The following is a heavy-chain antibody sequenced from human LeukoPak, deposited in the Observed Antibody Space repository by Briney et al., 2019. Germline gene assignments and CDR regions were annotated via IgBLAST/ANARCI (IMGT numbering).Heavy chain of an antibody. CDR1: GGTFSSHA. Sequence: SVKVSCKASGGTFSSHAIHWVRQAPGQGLEWLGGIIPMFGRLSHARKFQGSVTITADESTSTAYMELSSLTSEDTAVYYCARDPGVPSPLGEYYYSYGMDVWGKGTAVTVSS. D-gene: IGHD3-16*01. J-gene: IGHJ6*04. CDR3: ARDPGVPSPLGEYYYSYGMDV. CDR2: IIPMFGRL. V-gene: IGHV1-69*13.